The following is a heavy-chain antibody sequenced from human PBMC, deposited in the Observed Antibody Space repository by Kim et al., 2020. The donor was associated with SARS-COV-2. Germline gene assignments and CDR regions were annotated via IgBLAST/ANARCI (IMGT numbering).Heavy chain of an antibody. V-gene: IGHV4-39*01. Sequence: SETLSLTCTVSGGSISSSSYYWGWIRQPPGKGLEWIGSIYYSGSTYYNPSLKSRVTISVDTSKNQFSLKLSSVTAADTVVYYCARKIRVWARNGGFGELSPWGQGTLVTVSS. J-gene: IGHJ5*02. CDR1: GGSISSSSYY. CDR3: ARKIRVWARNGGFGELSP. CDR2: IYYSGST. D-gene: IGHD3-10*01.